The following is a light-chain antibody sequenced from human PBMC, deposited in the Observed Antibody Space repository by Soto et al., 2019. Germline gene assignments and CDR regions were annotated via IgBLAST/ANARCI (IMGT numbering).Light chain of an antibody. V-gene: IGLV1-47*02. CDR1: SSNIGTNF. Sequence: QSVLTQPPSASGTPGQRVNISCYGSSSNIGTNFVYWYQQLPGTAPKLLIFSNAQRPSGVPDRFSGSRSGTSASLAISGLRSEDEADYYCAAWDDSLSGWVFGGGTKLTVL. J-gene: IGLJ3*02. CDR2: SNA. CDR3: AAWDDSLSGWV.